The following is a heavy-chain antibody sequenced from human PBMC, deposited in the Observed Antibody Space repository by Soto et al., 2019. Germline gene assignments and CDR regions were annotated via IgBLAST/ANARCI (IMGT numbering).Heavy chain of an antibody. CDR1: GGSIISYY. CDR2: IYYSGST. J-gene: IGHJ4*02. Sequence: SETLCLTCTVSGGSIISYYWSWIRQPPGKGLEWIGYIYYSGSTNYNPSLKSRVTISVDTSKNQFSLKLSSVTAADTAVYYCARDLWIAAAXTWGQGTLVXVSS. D-gene: IGHD6-13*01. V-gene: IGHV4-59*12. CDR3: ARDLWIAAAXT.